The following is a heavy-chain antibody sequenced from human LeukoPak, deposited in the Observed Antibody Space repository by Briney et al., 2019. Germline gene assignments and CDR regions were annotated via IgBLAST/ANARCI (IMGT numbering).Heavy chain of an antibody. CDR2: IYHSGTI. V-gene: IGHV4-4*02. J-gene: IGHJ6*03. CDR3: ARVVPASVGYYYYYMDV. CDR1: GDSISSSHW. Sequence: SGTLSLTCAVSGDSISSSHWWSWVRQPPGKGLEWIGEIYHSGTINYNSSLKSRVTISVDKSKNHFSLKLSFVTAADTAVYYCARVVPASVGYYYYYMDVWGKGTTVTVSS. D-gene: IGHD2-2*01.